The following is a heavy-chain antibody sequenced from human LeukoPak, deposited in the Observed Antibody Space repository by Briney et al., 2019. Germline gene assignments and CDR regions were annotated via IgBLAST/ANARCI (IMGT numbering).Heavy chain of an antibody. V-gene: IGHV4-59*08. CDR2: IYYSGST. J-gene: IGHJ4*02. D-gene: IGHD2-2*01. CDR3: ARGRLGRQHASFFDS. CDR1: DGSMGTYY. Sequence: PSETLSLTCSVSDGSMGTYYWGWIRQPPGKGLEWIGYIYYSGSTTYNPSLKSRVTVSVDTSKNQFSQKLTSMTAADTAVYYCARGRLGRQHASFFDSWGQGTLVTVSS.